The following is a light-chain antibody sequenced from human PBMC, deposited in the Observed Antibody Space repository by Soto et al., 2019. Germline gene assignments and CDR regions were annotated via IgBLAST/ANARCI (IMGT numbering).Light chain of an antibody. CDR1: SSDVGGYNY. Sequence: QSALTQPRSVSGSPGPSVTISCTGTSSDVGGYNYVSWYQQYPGKAPKLMIYDVSKRPSGVPDRFSGSKSGNTASLTISGLQAEDEADYYCCSYAGSYVVFGGGTKLTVL. CDR3: CSYAGSYVV. CDR2: DVS. V-gene: IGLV2-11*01. J-gene: IGLJ2*01.